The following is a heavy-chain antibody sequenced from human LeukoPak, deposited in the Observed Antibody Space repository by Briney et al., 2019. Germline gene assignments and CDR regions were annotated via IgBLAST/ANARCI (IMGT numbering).Heavy chain of an antibody. Sequence: GGSLRLSCAASGFSFSHYGMSWVRQAPGKGLEWVAAISDGGSNNYYADSLKGRVTISRDNSKKTLLLQMNSLRPEDTAVYYCAKASCGFDCHSDSWGQGTLVTVSS. V-gene: IGHV3-30*18. D-gene: IGHD2-21*02. CDR2: ISDGGSNN. CDR1: GFSFSHYG. CDR3: AKASCGFDCHSDS. J-gene: IGHJ4*02.